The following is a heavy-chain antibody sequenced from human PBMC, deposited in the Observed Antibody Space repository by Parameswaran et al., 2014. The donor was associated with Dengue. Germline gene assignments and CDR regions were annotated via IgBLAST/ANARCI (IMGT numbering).Heavy chain of an antibody. V-gene: IGHV3-15*01. CDR3: TTVKDVVVVIATVYYYYYMDV. CDR1: RFSFNNAW. CDR2: IKSKTDGGTT. Sequence: AGGSLRLSCAASRFSFNNAWMSWVRQAPGKGLEWVGRIKSKTDGGTTDYGASVKGRFTISRDDSKNTLYLQMNSLKTEDTAVYYCTTVKDVVVVIATVYYYYYMDVWGKGTTVTVSS. J-gene: IGHJ6*03. D-gene: IGHD2-15*01.